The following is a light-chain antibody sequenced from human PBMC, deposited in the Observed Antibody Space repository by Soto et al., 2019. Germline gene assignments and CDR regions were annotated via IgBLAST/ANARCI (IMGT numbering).Light chain of an antibody. Sequence: DIQMTQSPSTLSASVGDRVTITCRASQSVSTWLAWYQQKPGKAPKLLIFKASILASGVPSRFSGSGSGPECTLTISSLQPDDFATYHCQQYNSDLGITFGPGTKVDIK. CDR2: KAS. CDR1: QSVSTW. CDR3: QQYNSDLGIT. J-gene: IGKJ3*01. V-gene: IGKV1-5*03.